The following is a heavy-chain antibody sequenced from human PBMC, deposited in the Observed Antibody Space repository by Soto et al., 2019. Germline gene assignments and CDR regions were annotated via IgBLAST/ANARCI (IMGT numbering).Heavy chain of an antibody. CDR3: ARERGREYDSSGYRYYFDY. D-gene: IGHD3-22*01. Sequence: SETLSLTCAVSGFSISSDYYWGWIRQPPGKGLEWIGNIFNTGDTYYNPSLKSRVTISVDTSKNQFSLKLTSVTAADTAVYYCARERGREYDSSGYRYYFDYWGHGTLVTVSS. CDR2: IFNTGDT. J-gene: IGHJ4*01. V-gene: IGHV4-38-2*02. CDR1: GFSISSDYY.